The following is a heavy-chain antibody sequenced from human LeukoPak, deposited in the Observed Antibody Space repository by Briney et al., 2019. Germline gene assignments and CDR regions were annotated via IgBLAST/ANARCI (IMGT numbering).Heavy chain of an antibody. Sequence: SETLSLTCSVSGGSISTYYWSWIRQPAGKGLEWIGRVYRSGNTNYIPSLKSRVTMSVDTSKNQISLRLRSVTAADTAVYYCARDDFEYSVHYGMDVWGQGTAVTVSS. CDR1: GGSISTYY. CDR3: ARDDFEYSVHYGMDV. D-gene: IGHD3-9*01. V-gene: IGHV4-4*07. CDR2: VYRSGNT. J-gene: IGHJ6*02.